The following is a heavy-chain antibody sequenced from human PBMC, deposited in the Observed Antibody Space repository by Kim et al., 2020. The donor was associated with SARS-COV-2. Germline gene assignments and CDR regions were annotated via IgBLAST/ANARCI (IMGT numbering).Heavy chain of an antibody. V-gene: IGHV3-30-3*01. CDR1: GFTFSSYA. J-gene: IGHJ4*02. CDR2: ISYDGSNK. Sequence: GGSLRLSCAASGFTFSSYAMHWVRQAPGKGLEWVAVISYDGSNKYYADSVKGRFTISRDNSKNTLYLQMNSLRAEDTAVYYCARDPPDPYYYDSSGLEEYYFDYWGQGTLVTVSS. D-gene: IGHD3-22*01. CDR3: ARDPPDPYYYDSSGLEEYYFDY.